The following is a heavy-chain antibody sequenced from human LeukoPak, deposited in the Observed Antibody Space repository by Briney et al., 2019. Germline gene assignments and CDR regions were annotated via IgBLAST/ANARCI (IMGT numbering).Heavy chain of an antibody. D-gene: IGHD6-6*01. CDR2: IYAGGST. J-gene: IGHJ3*02. V-gene: IGHV3-53*01. CDR3: ARDFSLARPLDPFDM. Sequence: PGGSLRLSCAASGFTVSSNYMSWVRQPPGKGLEWVSVIYAGGSTYYGDSMKGRFTISRDDSKNTLYLQMNSLRAEDTAVYYCARDFSLARPLDPFDMWGQGTMVTVSS. CDR1: GFTVSSNY.